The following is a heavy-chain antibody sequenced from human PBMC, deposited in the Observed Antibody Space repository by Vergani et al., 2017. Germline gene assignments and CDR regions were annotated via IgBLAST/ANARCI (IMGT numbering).Heavy chain of an antibody. V-gene: IGHV3-30*04. CDR1: GFTFSSYA. Sequence: QVQLVESGGGVVKPGRSLRLSCAASGFTFSSYALYWVRQAPGKGLDWVALISYDGSNKYYADSVKGRFSISRDNSKRTVNLQMNSLRVEDTAVYYCAKGPLCSSTSCPDYYYYYYMDVWGKGTTVTVSS. CDR2: ISYDGSNK. J-gene: IGHJ6*03. D-gene: IGHD2-2*01. CDR3: AKGPLCSSTSCPDYYYYYYMDV.